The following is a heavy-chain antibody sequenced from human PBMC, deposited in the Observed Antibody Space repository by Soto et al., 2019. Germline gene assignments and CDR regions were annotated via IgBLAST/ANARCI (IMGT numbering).Heavy chain of an antibody. J-gene: IGHJ3*02. CDR3: ARHIVVVVPAAPDAFDI. D-gene: IGHD2-2*01. CDR1: GYSFTSYW. Sequence: GESLKISCKGSGYSFTSYWISWVRQMPGKGLEWMGRIDPSDSYTNYSPSFQGHVTISADKSISTAYLQWSSLKASDTAMYYCARHIVVVVPAAPDAFDIWGQGTMVTVSS. V-gene: IGHV5-10-1*01. CDR2: IDPSDSYT.